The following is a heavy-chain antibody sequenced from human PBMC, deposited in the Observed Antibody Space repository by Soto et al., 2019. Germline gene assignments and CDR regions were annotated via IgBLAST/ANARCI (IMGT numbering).Heavy chain of an antibody. D-gene: IGHD2-15*01. J-gene: IGHJ1*01. CDR1: GFTFSSYS. CDR2: ISSSSSYI. Sequence: EVQLVESGGGLVKPGGSLRLSCAASGFTFSSYSMNWVRQAPGKGLEWVSSISSSSSYIYYADSVKGRFTISRDNAKNSLYLQKNSLRAEDTAVYYCARDAYCSGGSCPAEYFQHWGQGTLVTVSS. V-gene: IGHV3-21*01. CDR3: ARDAYCSGGSCPAEYFQH.